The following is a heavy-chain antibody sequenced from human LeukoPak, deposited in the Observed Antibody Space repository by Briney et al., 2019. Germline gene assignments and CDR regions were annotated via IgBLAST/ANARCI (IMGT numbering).Heavy chain of an antibody. D-gene: IGHD3-9*01. V-gene: IGHV1-2*02. CDR3: ARGDYDILTGYYSDWFDP. J-gene: IGHJ5*02. CDR1: GYTFTGYY. CDR2: INPNSGGT. Sequence: ASVKVSCKASGYTFTGYYMHWVRQAPGQGLEWMGWINPNSGGTNYAQKFQGRVTMTRDMSISTAYMELSRLRTDDTAVYYCARGDYDILTGYYSDWFDPWGQGTLVTVSS.